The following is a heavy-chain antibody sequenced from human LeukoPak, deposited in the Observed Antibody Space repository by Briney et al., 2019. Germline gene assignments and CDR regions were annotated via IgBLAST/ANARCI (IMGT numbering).Heavy chain of an antibody. V-gene: IGHV4-4*07. Sequence: SETLSLTCTVSGGSISSYYWSWIRQPAGKGLEWIGRLYTSGSTSYNSSLESRVTMSVDTSKNQFSLKLSSVTAADTAVYYCARDLGGYNYGYSLDYWGQGTLVSVSS. CDR2: LYTSGST. J-gene: IGHJ4*02. D-gene: IGHD5-18*01. CDR3: ARDLGGYNYGYSLDY. CDR1: GGSISSYY.